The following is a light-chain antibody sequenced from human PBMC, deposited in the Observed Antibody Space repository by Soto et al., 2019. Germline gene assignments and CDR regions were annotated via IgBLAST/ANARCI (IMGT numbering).Light chain of an antibody. Sequence: QSVLTQPASVSGSPRQSITISCTGTSSDVGGYNYVSWYQQHPGKAHKLMIYDVSNRPSGVSNRFSGSKSGNTASLTISGLQAEDEADYYCRSYTSSSTSGFGTGTKVTVL. V-gene: IGLV2-14*01. CDR1: SSDVGGYNY. CDR3: RSYTSSSTSG. CDR2: DVS. J-gene: IGLJ1*01.